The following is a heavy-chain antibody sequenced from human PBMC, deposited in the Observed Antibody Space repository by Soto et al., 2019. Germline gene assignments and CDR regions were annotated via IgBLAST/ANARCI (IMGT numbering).Heavy chain of an antibody. J-gene: IGHJ4*01. CDR2: INPNGGGT. V-gene: IGHV1-2*04. Sequence: GASVKVSCKASGYIFPDYYVHWVREAPGEGLEWMGRINPNGGGTNYAQKFESWVTMTTDTSISTAYMELSRLNFDDTAVYYCARGEQLVHFDSWGQGTLVTVSS. CDR3: ARGEQLVHFDS. D-gene: IGHD6-6*01. CDR1: GYIFPDYY.